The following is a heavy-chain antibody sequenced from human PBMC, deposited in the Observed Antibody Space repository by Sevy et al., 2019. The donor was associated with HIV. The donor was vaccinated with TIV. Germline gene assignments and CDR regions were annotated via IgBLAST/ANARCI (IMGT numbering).Heavy chain of an antibody. CDR3: ARDRHYGGNLVFAFDI. V-gene: IGHV3-7*01. CDR1: GFIFRSYW. D-gene: IGHD2-21*02. CDR2: IKLDGSDK. J-gene: IGHJ3*02. Sequence: GESLKISCAASGFIFRSYWMSWVRQAPGKGPEWVANIKLDGSDKNYVDAVKGRFTISRDNAKNSLYLQMNRLRDEDTAVYYCARDRHYGGNLVFAFDIWGQGTMVTVSS.